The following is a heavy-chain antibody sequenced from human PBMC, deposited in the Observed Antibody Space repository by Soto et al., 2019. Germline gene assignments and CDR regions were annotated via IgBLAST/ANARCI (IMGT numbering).Heavy chain of an antibody. J-gene: IGHJ6*02. CDR3: ARRSIDIVVVPAAIRSYYYYYGMDV. CDR1: GYSFTSYW. D-gene: IGHD2-2*02. Sequence: GSLKISCKGSGYSFTSYWISWVRQMPGKGLEWMGRIDPSDSYTNYSPSFQGHVTISADKSISTAYLQWSSLKASDTAMYYCARRSIDIVVVPAAIRSYYYYYGMDVWGQGTTVTVSS. V-gene: IGHV5-10-1*01. CDR2: IDPSDSYT.